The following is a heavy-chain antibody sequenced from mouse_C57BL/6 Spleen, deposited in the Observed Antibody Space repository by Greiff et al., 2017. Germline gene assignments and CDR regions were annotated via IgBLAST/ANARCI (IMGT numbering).Heavy chain of an antibody. V-gene: IGHV5-6*02. Sequence: EVMLVESGGDLVKPGGSLKLSCAASGFTFSSYGMSWVRQTPDKRLEWVATISSGGGYTYYPDSVKGRFTISRDNAKNTLYLQMSSLKSEDTAMYYCARRDGNYPFAYWGQGTLVTVSA. CDR3: ARRDGNYPFAY. J-gene: IGHJ3*01. CDR1: GFTFSSYG. D-gene: IGHD2-1*01. CDR2: ISSGGGYT.